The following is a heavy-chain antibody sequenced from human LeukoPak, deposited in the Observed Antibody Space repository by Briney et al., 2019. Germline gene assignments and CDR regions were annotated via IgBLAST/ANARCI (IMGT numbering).Heavy chain of an antibody. V-gene: IGHV5-51*01. CDR2: IYPADSDI. Sequence: GESLKLSCKGSGYSITNYWIAWVRQMPGKGLEWMGIIYPADSDIRYSPSFQGQVTISADKSISTAYLQWSSLKASDTAMYYCARQEYCSGGSCYTWFDPWGQGTLVTVSS. D-gene: IGHD2-15*01. CDR1: GYSITNYW. J-gene: IGHJ5*02. CDR3: ARQEYCSGGSCYTWFDP.